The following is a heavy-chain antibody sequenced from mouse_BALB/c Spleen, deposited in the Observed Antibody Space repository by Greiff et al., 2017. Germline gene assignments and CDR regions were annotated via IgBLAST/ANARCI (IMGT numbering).Heavy chain of an antibody. J-gene: IGHJ3*01. CDR1: GYTFTDYN. V-gene: IGHV1S29*02. CDR2: IYPYNGGT. D-gene: IGHD2-4*01. Sequence: EVQLVESGPELVKPGASVKISCKASGYTFTDYNMHWVKQSHGKSLEWIGYIYPYNGGTGYNQKFKGKATLTVDNSSSTAYMELRSLTSEDSAVDYCAEEDYDSTWFAYWGQGTLVTVSA. CDR3: AEEDYDSTWFAY.